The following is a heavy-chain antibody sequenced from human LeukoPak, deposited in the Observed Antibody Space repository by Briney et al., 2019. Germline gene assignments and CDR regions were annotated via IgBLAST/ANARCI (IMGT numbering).Heavy chain of an antibody. Sequence: QPGGSLRLSCAASGFTFSSYAMSWVRQAPGKGLEWVSAISGSGGSTYYADSVKGRFTISRDNSKNTLYLQMNSLRAEDTAVYNCAKDTFYSNYFQPFDYWGQGTLVTVSS. J-gene: IGHJ4*02. CDR2: ISGSGGST. D-gene: IGHD4-11*01. CDR3: AKDTFYSNYFQPFDY. CDR1: GFTFSSYA. V-gene: IGHV3-23*01.